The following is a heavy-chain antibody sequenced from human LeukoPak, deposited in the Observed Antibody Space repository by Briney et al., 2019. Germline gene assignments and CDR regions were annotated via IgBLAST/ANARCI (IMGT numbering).Heavy chain of an antibody. CDR2: IWYDGSNK. D-gene: IGHD6-13*01. V-gene: IGHV3-33*08. CDR3: ARDPAGKYSSSWFDY. Sequence: GGSLRLSCAASGFSFNSFGMHWVRQAPGKGLEWVAVIWYDGSNKYYPDSVKGRFTISRDNSKNTLYLQMNSLRVEDTAVYYCARDPAGKYSSSWFDYWGQGTLVTVSS. J-gene: IGHJ4*02. CDR1: GFSFNSFG.